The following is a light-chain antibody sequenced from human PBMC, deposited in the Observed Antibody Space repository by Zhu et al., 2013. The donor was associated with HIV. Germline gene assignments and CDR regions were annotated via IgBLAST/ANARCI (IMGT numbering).Light chain of an antibody. V-gene: IGKV1-6*01. CDR1: QGIRTD. J-gene: IGKJ3*01. CDR3: QHVNENSA. CDR2: GAS. Sequence: AIQMTQSPSSLSASVGDRVTITCRASQGIRTDLGWYQQKPGKAPKLLIFGASALQSGVPSRFTGSGTGTEFTLTIIRLQPEDFATYYCQHVNENSAFGPGTKVDI.